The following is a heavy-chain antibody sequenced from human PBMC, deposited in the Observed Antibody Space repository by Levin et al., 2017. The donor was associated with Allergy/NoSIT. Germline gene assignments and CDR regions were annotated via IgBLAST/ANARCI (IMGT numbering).Heavy chain of an antibody. V-gene: IGHV4-61*02. CDR1: GGSISSGSYY. D-gene: IGHD3-10*01. CDR3: ARAEVGSEH. J-gene: IGHJ4*02. Sequence: LRLSCKVSGGSISSGSYYWSWIRQPAAKGLEWIGRIYSSGSANYNPSLKSRVTISVDTSKDQFSLKLSSVTAADTAVYYCARAEVGSEHWGQGTLVTVSS. CDR2: IYSSGSA.